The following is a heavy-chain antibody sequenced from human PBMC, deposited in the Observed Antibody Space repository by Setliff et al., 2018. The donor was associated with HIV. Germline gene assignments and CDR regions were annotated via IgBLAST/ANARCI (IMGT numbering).Heavy chain of an antibody. D-gene: IGHD1-1*01. J-gene: IGHJ5*02. CDR1: GYTFSSYA. CDR2: INTNTGYP. Sequence: GASVKVSCKTSGYTFSSYAISWVRQDPGQGLEWMGWINTNTGYPTYAQAFRGRFVFSLDTSVSTAYLEISSLEAEDTAVYFCARVRTSYNFWVGDVFDPWGQGTLVTVSS. CDR3: ARVRTSYNFWVGDVFDP. V-gene: IGHV7-4-1*02.